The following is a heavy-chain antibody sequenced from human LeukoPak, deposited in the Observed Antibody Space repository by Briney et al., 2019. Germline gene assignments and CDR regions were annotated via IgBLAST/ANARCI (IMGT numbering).Heavy chain of an antibody. V-gene: IGHV4-34*01. CDR2: INHSGST. D-gene: IGHD3-10*01. J-gene: IGHJ6*02. Sequence: SETLSLTCAVYGGSFSGYYWSWIRQPPGKGLEWIGEINHSGSTNYNPSLKSRVTISVDTSKNQFSLKLSSVTAADTAVYYCARGNRGSGSYYNPRYYYYYGMDVWGQGTTVTVSS. CDR3: ARGNRGSGSYYNPRYYYYYGMDV. CDR1: GGSFSGYY.